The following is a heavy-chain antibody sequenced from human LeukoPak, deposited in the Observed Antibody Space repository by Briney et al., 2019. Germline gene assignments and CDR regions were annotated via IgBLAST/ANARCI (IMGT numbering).Heavy chain of an antibody. Sequence: ASVKVSCKASGGTFSSYAISWVRQATGQGLEWMGWMNPNSGNTDYAQKFQGRVTITRNTSISTAYMELSSLRSEDTAVYYCARVTYDSPGDPWGQGTLVTVSS. CDR2: MNPNSGNT. V-gene: IGHV1-8*03. CDR1: GGTFSSYA. D-gene: IGHD3-3*01. CDR3: ARVTYDSPGDP. J-gene: IGHJ5*02.